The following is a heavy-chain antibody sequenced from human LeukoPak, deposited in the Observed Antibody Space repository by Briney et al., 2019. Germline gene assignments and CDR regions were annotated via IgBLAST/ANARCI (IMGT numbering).Heavy chain of an antibody. J-gene: IGHJ4*02. CDR1: GFTFSSYA. D-gene: IGHD3-3*01. CDR2: ISGSGGST. CDR3: AKDLWYYDFWSGYYKTSLLDY. Sequence: GGSLRLSCAASGFTFSSYAMSWVRQAPGKGLEWVSAISGSGGSTYYADSVKGRFTISRDNSKNTLYLQMNSLRAEDTAVYYCAKDLWYYDFWSGYYKTSLLDYWGQGTLVTVSS. V-gene: IGHV3-23*01.